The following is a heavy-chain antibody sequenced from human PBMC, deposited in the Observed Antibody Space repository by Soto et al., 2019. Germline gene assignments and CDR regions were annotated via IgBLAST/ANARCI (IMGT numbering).Heavy chain of an antibody. V-gene: IGHV3-21*01. CDR1: GFTFSSYN. CDR3: ATQLYCSGNNCAARNFDH. CDR2: ISNNINYI. Sequence: GGSLRLSCAASGFTFSSYNMNWVRQAPGKGLEWVSSISNNINYIYYADSVKGRFTISRDNAKNSLYLQMNSLRADDTAVYYCATQLYCSGNNCAARNFDHWGQGTLVTAPQ. D-gene: IGHD2-15*01. J-gene: IGHJ4*02.